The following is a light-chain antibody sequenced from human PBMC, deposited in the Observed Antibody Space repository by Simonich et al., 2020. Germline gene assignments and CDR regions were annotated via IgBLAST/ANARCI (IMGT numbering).Light chain of an antibody. CDR2: GAS. Sequence: IVLTQSPGTLSLSPGERATLSGRASQSVSHSHLAWYQQKPGQAPMRHIYGASSRATGIPDRFSGSGSGTDFTRTISRLEPEDFAVYYCQPYGSSPYTFGQGTKLEIK. V-gene: IGKV3-20*01. CDR1: QSVSHSH. J-gene: IGKJ2*01. CDR3: QPYGSSPYT.